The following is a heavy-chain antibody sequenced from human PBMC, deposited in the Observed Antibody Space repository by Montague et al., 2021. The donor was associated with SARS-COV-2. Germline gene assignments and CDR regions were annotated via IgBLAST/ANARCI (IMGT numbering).Heavy chain of an antibody. J-gene: IGHJ4*02. Sequence: SLRLSCADSGFTFSSYWMSWVRQAPGKGLEWVASIKEDGSEKDYVESVKGRFTISRDNAKNSLHLQMNSLRADDTAVYYCARDFAHYTGYVAGYFDYWGQGTLVTVSS. V-gene: IGHV3-7*05. D-gene: IGHD5-12*01. CDR2: IKEDGSEK. CDR1: GFTFSSYW. CDR3: ARDFAHYTGYVAGYFDY.